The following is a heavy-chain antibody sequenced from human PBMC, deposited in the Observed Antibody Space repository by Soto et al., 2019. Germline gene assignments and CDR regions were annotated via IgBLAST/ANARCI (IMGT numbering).Heavy chain of an antibody. CDR2: TYYRSKWYN. Sequence: PSQTLSLTCAISGDSVSSNSAAWSWIRQSPSRGLEWLGRTYYRSKWYNDYAVSVKSRITINPDTSKNQFSLQLNSVTPEDTAVYYCARYFTAAAGLWNWFDPWGQGTLVTVSS. CDR3: ARYFTAAAGLWNWFDP. V-gene: IGHV6-1*01. CDR1: GDSVSSNSAA. J-gene: IGHJ5*02. D-gene: IGHD6-13*01.